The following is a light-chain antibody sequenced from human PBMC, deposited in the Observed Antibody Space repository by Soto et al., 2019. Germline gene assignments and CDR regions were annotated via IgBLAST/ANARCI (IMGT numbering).Light chain of an antibody. CDR1: QNITNN. V-gene: IGKV1-33*01. J-gene: IGKJ5*01. CDR3: QQYYGLPPLT. CDR2: HAS. Sequence: DIQMTQSTSSLSASIGDSVTITCQASQNITNNLSWYQQKPGKAPNLLIYHASKLAKGVTSRFSGSGSGTDLSFIITSLQREDLATYYCQQYYGLPPLTFGQGRRLAIK.